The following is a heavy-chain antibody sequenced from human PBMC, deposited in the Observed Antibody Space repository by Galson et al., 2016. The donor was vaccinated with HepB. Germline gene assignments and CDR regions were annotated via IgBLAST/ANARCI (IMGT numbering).Heavy chain of an antibody. J-gene: IGHJ2*01. CDR1: GFSFSSYA. D-gene: IGHD3-10*01. Sequence: SLRLSCAASGFSFSSYAMNWVRQAPGKGLEWVSYISSTINYIYYSDSVKGRFTISRDNAKNSLFLQMNSLRAEATAVYYCARDRTYYNGDWYFDVWGRGTLVTVSS. V-gene: IGHV3-21*01. CDR2: ISSTINYI. CDR3: ARDRTYYNGDWYFDV.